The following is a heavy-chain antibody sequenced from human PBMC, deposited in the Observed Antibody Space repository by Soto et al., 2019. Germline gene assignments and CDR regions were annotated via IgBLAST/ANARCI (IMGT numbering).Heavy chain of an antibody. J-gene: IGHJ4*02. CDR1: GFTFSSYA. V-gene: IGHV3-23*01. CDR3: AKAMSIAVAAFIDY. Sequence: GGSLRLSCAASGFTFSSYAMSWVRQAPGKGLEWVSAISGSGGSTYYADSVKGRFTISRDNSKNTLYLQMNSLRAEDTAVYYCAKAMSIAVAAFIDYWGQGTLVTVSS. D-gene: IGHD6-19*01. CDR2: ISGSGGST.